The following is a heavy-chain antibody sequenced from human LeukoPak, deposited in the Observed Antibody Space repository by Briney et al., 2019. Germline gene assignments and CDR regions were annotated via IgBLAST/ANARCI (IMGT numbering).Heavy chain of an antibody. CDR3: AKVHNPSPFSTVSEEDAFDI. D-gene: IGHD1-14*01. Sequence: PGGSLRLSCAASGFTFSSYAMSWVRQAPGKGLEWVSAISGSGGSTYYADSVKGRFTISRDNSKNTLYLQMNSLRAEDTAVYYCAKVHNPSPFSTVSEEDAFDIWGQGTMVTVSS. V-gene: IGHV3-23*01. CDR2: ISGSGGST. J-gene: IGHJ3*02. CDR1: GFTFSSYA.